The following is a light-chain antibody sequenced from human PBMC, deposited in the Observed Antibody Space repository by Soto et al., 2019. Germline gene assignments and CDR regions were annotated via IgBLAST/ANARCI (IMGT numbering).Light chain of an antibody. CDR2: DVS. V-gene: IGLV2-11*01. CDR3: CSYAGSYTV. J-gene: IGLJ2*01. Sequence: QSVLTQPRSVSGSPGQSVTISCTGTSSDVGGYNYVSWYQQQPGKAPNLMIFDVSKRPSGVPARFSGSKSGNTASLTISGXXXXXXXXYYCCSYAGSYTVFGEGTKLTVL. CDR1: SSDVGGYNY.